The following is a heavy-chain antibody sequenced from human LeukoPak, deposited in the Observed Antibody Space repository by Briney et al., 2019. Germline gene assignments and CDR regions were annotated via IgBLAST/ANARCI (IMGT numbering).Heavy chain of an antibody. CDR3: ARERSMVRGLSWFDP. J-gene: IGHJ5*02. D-gene: IGHD3-10*01. Sequence: SKTLSLTCAVYGESFSDYYWSWIRQPPGKGLEWIGYIYYSGSPNYNPSLKSRVTISVDTSKNQFSLKLSSVTAADTAVYYCARERSMVRGLSWFDPWGQGTLVTVSS. CDR2: IYYSGSP. CDR1: GESFSDYY. V-gene: IGHV4-59*01.